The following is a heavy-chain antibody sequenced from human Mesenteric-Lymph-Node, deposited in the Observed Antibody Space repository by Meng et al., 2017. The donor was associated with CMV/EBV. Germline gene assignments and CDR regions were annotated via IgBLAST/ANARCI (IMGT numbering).Heavy chain of an antibody. J-gene: IGHJ5*02. CDR3: ARNYYYGSGSYEWFDP. Sequence: GESLKISCVTSGFAVGSNYLTWVRQAPGKGLAWVSLIYHGGTTKYADSVKGRFTISRDNAKNTLYLQMNSLRAEDTAVYYCARNYYYGSGSYEWFDPWGQGTLVTVSS. V-gene: IGHV3-66*01. CDR2: IYHGGTT. D-gene: IGHD3-10*01. CDR1: GFAVGSNY.